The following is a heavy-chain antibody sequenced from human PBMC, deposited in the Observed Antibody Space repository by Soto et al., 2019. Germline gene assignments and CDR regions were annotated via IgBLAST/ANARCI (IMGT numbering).Heavy chain of an antibody. CDR3: ARDLMTTVTTWYFDR. D-gene: IGHD4-17*01. J-gene: IGHJ2*01. Sequence: QVHLVQSGAEVKKPGSSVKVSCKASGGTFSSYTISWVRQAPGQGLEWMGRIIPILGIANYAQKFQGRVTITADKSTSKDYMELSSLRTEDTAVYYCARDLMTTVTTWYFDRLGSGTMGTVSS. CDR1: GGTFSSYT. CDR2: IIPILGIA. V-gene: IGHV1-69*08.